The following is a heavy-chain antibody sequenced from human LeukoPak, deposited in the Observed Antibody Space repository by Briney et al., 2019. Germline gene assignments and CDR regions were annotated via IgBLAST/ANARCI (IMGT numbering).Heavy chain of an antibody. Sequence: ASVKVSCKASGYTFTSYYMHWVRQAPGQGLEWMGIINPSGGSTSYAQKFQGRVTMTRDTSTSTVYMELSSLRSEDTAVYYCARVWRQWPKPSLNFDYWGQGTLVTVSS. CDR2: INPSGGST. CDR3: ARVWRQWPKPSLNFDY. CDR1: GYTFTSYY. D-gene: IGHD6-19*01. V-gene: IGHV1-46*01. J-gene: IGHJ4*02.